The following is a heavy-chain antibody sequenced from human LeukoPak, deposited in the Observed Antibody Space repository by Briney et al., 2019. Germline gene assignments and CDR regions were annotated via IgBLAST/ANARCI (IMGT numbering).Heavy chain of an antibody. V-gene: IGHV3-53*01. J-gene: IGHJ4*02. CDR3: AREVMQSGYYDN. Sequence: GGSLSLSCAASGFTVSSNYMSWVRQAPGKGLEWVSVIYSGGSTYYADSVKGRFTISRDNSKNTLYLQMNSLRAEDTAVYYCAREVMQSGYYDNWGQGTLVTVSS. CDR1: GFTVSSNY. D-gene: IGHD3-22*01. CDR2: IYSGGST.